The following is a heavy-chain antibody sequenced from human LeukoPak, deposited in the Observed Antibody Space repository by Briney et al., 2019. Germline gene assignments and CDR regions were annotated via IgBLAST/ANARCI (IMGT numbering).Heavy chain of an antibody. CDR3: ARAPRYSSSWYESYYFDY. J-gene: IGHJ4*02. CDR1: GGSISSGGYY. D-gene: IGHD6-13*01. Sequence: SQTLSLTCTVSGGSISSGGYYCSWIRQHPGKGLEWIGYIYCSGSTYYNPSLKSRVTISVDTSKNQFSLKLSSVTAADTAVYYCARAPRYSSSWYESYYFDYWGQGTLVTVSS. V-gene: IGHV4-31*03. CDR2: IYCSGST.